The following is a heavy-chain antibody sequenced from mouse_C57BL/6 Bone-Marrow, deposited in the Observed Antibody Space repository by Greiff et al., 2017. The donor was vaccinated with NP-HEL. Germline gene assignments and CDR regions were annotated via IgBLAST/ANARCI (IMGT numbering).Heavy chain of an antibody. V-gene: IGHV1-50*01. CDR3: ACFYYDYDEDAMDY. D-gene: IGHD2-4*01. CDR2: IDPSDSYT. Sequence: QVQLQQPGAELVKPGASVKLSCKASGYTFTSYWMQWVKQRPGQGLEWIGEIDPSDSYTNYNQKFKGKATLTVDKSSSTASMQLSILTSEDSAVYYCACFYYDYDEDAMDYWGQGTSVTVSS. CDR1: GYTFTSYW. J-gene: IGHJ4*01.